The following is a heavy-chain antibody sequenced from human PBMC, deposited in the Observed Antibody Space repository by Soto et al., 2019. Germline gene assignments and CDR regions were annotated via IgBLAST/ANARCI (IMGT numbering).Heavy chain of an antibody. J-gene: IGHJ4*02. D-gene: IGHD2-2*01. CDR1: GYTFTSYD. Sequence: QVQLVQSGAEVKKPEASVKVSCKASGYTFTSYDNNWVRQATGQGLEWMGWMNPNSGNTGYAQKFQGRVTMTRNTSISTAYMELSSLRSEDTAVYYCATTYCISTSCYVDYWGQGTLVTVSS. CDR3: ATTYCISTSCYVDY. CDR2: MNPNSGNT. V-gene: IGHV1-8*01.